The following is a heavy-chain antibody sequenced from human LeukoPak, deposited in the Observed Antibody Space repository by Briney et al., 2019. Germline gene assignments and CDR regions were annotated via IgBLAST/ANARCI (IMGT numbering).Heavy chain of an antibody. CDR2: ITGTGGST. D-gene: IGHD6-19*01. CDR3: AKVRDTRDWYKDAFDI. J-gene: IGHJ3*02. CDR1: GFTFTSYA. Sequence: PGGSLRLSCAASGFTFTSYAMSWVRQAPGKGLEWVSAITGTGGSTYYAASVKGRFTVSRDNSKNTLHLQMSSLRAEDTAMYYCAKVRDTRDWYKDAFDIWGQGTRVTVSS. V-gene: IGHV3-23*01.